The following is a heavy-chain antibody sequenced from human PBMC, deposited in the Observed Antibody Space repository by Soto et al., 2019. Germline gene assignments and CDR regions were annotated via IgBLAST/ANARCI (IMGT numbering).Heavy chain of an antibody. CDR1: GYTLTELS. J-gene: IGHJ4*02. Sequence: ASVKVSCKVSGYTLTELSMHWVRQAPGKGLEWMGGFDPEDGETIYAQKFQGRVTMTEDTSTDTAYMELSSLRSEDTAVYYCATSHLYDFWSGGFYWGQGTLVTVSS. D-gene: IGHD3-3*01. V-gene: IGHV1-24*01. CDR3: ATSHLYDFWSGGFY. CDR2: FDPEDGET.